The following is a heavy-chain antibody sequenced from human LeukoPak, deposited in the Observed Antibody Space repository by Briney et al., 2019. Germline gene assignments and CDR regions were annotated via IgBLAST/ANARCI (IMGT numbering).Heavy chain of an antibody. J-gene: IGHJ4*02. CDR1: GYTLTELS. Sequence: ASVKVSFKVSGYTLTELSMHWVRQAPGKGLEWMGGFDPEDGETIYAQKFQGRVTMTEDTSTDTAYMELSSLRSEDTAVYYCATSHSFYGYSFDYWGQGTLVTVSS. CDR2: FDPEDGET. D-gene: IGHD5-18*01. V-gene: IGHV1-24*01. CDR3: ATSHSFYGYSFDY.